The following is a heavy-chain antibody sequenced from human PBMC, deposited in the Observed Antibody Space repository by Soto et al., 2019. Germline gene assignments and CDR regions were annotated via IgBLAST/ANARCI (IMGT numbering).Heavy chain of an antibody. Sequence: LSCAASGFTFSSYGMHWVRQAPGKGLEWVAVISYDGSNKYYADSVKGRFTISRDNSKNTLYLQMNSLRAEDTAVYYCAKLGEYYYDSSGYYYDYFDYWGQGTLVTVSS. CDR1: GFTFSSYG. CDR2: ISYDGSNK. D-gene: IGHD3-22*01. CDR3: AKLGEYYYDSSGYYYDYFDY. J-gene: IGHJ4*02. V-gene: IGHV3-30*18.